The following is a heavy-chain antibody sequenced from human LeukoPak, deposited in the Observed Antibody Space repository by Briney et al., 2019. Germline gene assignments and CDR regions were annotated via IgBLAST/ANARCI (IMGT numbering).Heavy chain of an antibody. CDR3: ARGETGDDAFDI. CDR2: ISAYNGNT. CDR1: GYTFTSYG. D-gene: IGHD7-27*01. J-gene: IGHJ3*02. Sequence: ASVQVSCEASGYTFTSYGISWVRQAPGQGLEWMGWISAYNGNTNYAQKLQGRVTMTTDTSTSTAYMELRSLRSDDTAVYYCARGETGDDAFDIWGQGTMVTVSS. V-gene: IGHV1-18*01.